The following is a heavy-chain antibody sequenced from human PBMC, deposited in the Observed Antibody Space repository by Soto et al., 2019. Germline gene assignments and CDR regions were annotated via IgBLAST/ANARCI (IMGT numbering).Heavy chain of an antibody. Sequence: GESLKISCKGSGYSFTSYRIGWLRQMPGKVLEWMGTIDPTDSHTNYTPSFQGHVTFSAGKSISTAYLQWSSLKATDTAMYYCARHLANTLGKKYGMDVWGQGTTVTVSS. CDR2: IDPTDSHT. V-gene: IGHV5-10-1*01. D-gene: IGHD3-3*02. CDR1: GYSFTSYR. J-gene: IGHJ6*02. CDR3: ARHLANTLGKKYGMDV.